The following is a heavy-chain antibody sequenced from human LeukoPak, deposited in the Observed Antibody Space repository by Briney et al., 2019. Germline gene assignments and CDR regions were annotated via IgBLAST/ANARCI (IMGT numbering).Heavy chain of an antibody. J-gene: IGHJ4*02. CDR3: ARGTEAAGSFDY. Sequence: GGSLRLSCAASGVTVSSTYISWVRQAPGKGLEWVSLSHSGGSTYYADSVKGRFTISRDNAKNTLYLQVNSLRAEDTAVYYCARGTEAAGSFDYWGQGTQVIVSS. CDR2: SHSGGST. CDR1: GVTVSSTY. D-gene: IGHD6-13*01. V-gene: IGHV3-66*01.